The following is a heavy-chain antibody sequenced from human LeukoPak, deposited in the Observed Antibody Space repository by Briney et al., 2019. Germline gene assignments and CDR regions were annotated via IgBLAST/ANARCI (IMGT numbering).Heavy chain of an antibody. CDR3: ARVGARQILEY. CDR2: IASDGSST. D-gene: IGHD4-17*01. CDR1: GFTFSSYW. Sequence: GGSLRLSCAASGFTFSSYWMNWVRQAPGKGLVWVSRIASDGSSTTYADSVKGRFSISRDNAKNTLYLQMNSLRAEDTAVYYCARVGARQILEYWGQGTLVTVSS. J-gene: IGHJ4*02. V-gene: IGHV3-74*01.